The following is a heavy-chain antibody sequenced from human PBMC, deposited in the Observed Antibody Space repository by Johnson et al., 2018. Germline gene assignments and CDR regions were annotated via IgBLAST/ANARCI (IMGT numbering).Heavy chain of an antibody. CDR3: ARPPLGYCVANTCFSYRDV. CDR2: VIPLLDDTP. Sequence: QVQLVESGAEVKKPGSSVKVSCKASGGTFARSIINWVRQAPGQGLEWMGRVIPLLDDTPKYAQKLQGRVTITADKSTSTAYMGLTRLTSEDTAIYSCARPPLGYCVANTCFSYRDVWGKGTTVTVSS. D-gene: IGHD2-15*01. V-gene: IGHV1-69*08. J-gene: IGHJ6*03. CDR1: GGTFARSI.